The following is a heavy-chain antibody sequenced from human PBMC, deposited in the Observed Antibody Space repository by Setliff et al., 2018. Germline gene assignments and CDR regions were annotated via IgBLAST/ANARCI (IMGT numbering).Heavy chain of an antibody. D-gene: IGHD3-22*01. CDR1: GFDFGTYG. V-gene: IGHV3-30*02. Sequence: HPGGSLRLSCEASGFDFGTYGMHWVRQAPDRGLEWVAFIRYGSYQQTYADSVRGRFTISRDDSRNTVLLQMNNLRTDDTAVYYCARGEKYYYESSGYSLDAWGLGTLVTVSS. J-gene: IGHJ5*02. CDR3: ARGEKYYYESSGYSLDA. CDR2: IRYGSYQQ.